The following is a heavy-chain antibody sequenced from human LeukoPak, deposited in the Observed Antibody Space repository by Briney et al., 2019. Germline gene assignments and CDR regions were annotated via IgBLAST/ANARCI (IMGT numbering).Heavy chain of an antibody. D-gene: IGHD3-16*02. CDR3: ARCAEYDYVWGSYLVPSAASSSGYDY. Sequence: PGRSLRLSCAASGFTFSSYSMNWVRQAPGKGLEWVSSISSSSSYIYYADSVKGRFTISRDNAKNSLYLQMNSLRAEDTAVYYCARCAEYDYVWGSYLVPSAASSSGYDYWGQGTLVTVSS. J-gene: IGHJ4*02. CDR2: ISSSSSYI. CDR1: GFTFSSYS. V-gene: IGHV3-21*01.